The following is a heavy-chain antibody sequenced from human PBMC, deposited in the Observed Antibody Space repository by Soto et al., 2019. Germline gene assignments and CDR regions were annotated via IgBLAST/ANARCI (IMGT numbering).Heavy chain of an antibody. CDR3: AKEWSDARTREKCGLVDY. CDR1: GFTFSSYA. CDR2: IRASDTST. V-gene: IGHV3-23*01. J-gene: IGHJ4*02. Sequence: EVQLLESGGGLVQPGGSLRLSCAASGFTFSSYAMAWVRQAPGKGLEWVSTIRASDTSTYYADSVEGRFSISRDNSKNTLYLQMNSLRAEDTAVYYCAKEWSDARTREKCGLVDYWGQGALVTVSS. D-gene: IGHD2-8*01.